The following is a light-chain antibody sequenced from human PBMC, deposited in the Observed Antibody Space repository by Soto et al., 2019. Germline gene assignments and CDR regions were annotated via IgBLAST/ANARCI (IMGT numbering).Light chain of an antibody. Sequence: EIELTQSPATVSLSPGERATISCRASQSVSSSYLAWYQQKPGQAPRLLIYRASSRDTGIPDRFSGSGSGTDFTLTISRLEPEDFAVYYCQQYDSSSHTFGQGTQLGIK. CDR1: QSVSSSY. J-gene: IGKJ2*01. CDR2: RAS. CDR3: QQYDSSSHT. V-gene: IGKV3-20*01.